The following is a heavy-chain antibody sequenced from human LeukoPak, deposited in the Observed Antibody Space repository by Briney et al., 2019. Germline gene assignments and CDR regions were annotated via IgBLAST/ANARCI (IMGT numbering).Heavy chain of an antibody. CDR2: INPNSGGT. D-gene: IGHD6-25*01. Sequence: ASVKVSCKASGYTFTGYYMHWVRQAPGQGLESMGWINPNSGGTNYAQKFQGRVTMTRDTSISTAYMELSRLRSDDTAVYYCATACIVADHELDYWGQGTLVTVSS. J-gene: IGHJ4*02. V-gene: IGHV1-2*02. CDR3: ATACIVADHELDY. CDR1: GYTFTGYY.